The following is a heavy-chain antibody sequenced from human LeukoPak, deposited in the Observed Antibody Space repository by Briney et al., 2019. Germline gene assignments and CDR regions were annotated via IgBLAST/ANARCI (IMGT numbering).Heavy chain of an antibody. J-gene: IGHJ3*02. Sequence: GGSLRLSCAASGFTFSSYWMSWVRQAPGKGLEWVANIKQDGSEKYYVDSVKGRFTISRDNAKNSLYLQMNSLRAEDTAVYYCARDPRPYSGSGLHFDIWGQGTLVTVSS. CDR2: IKQDGSEK. CDR1: GFTFSSYW. D-gene: IGHD1-26*01. V-gene: IGHV3-7*01. CDR3: ARDPRPYSGSGLHFDI.